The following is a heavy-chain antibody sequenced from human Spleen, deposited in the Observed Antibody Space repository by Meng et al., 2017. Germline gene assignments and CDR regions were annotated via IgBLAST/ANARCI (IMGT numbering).Heavy chain of an antibody. V-gene: IGHV5-51*01. J-gene: IGHJ6*02. CDR2: IYPGDSDT. CDR3: ARSYYYGSGSYYTYYYGMDV. D-gene: IGHD3-10*01. Sequence: GESLKISCKGSGYSFTSYWIGWVRQMPGKGLEWMGIIYPGDSDTRYSPSFQGQVTISADKSISTAYLQWSSLKASDTAMYYCARSYYYGSGSYYTYYYGMDVWGQGTTVTVS. CDR1: GYSFTSYW.